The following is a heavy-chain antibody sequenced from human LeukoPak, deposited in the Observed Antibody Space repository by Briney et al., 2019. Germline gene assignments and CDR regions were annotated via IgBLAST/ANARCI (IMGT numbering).Heavy chain of an antibody. J-gene: IGHJ6*02. CDR3: ARWGFWSGYSYGMDV. D-gene: IGHD3-3*01. Sequence: GGSLRLSCAASGFTFSSYDMHWVRQATGKGLEWVSAIGTAGDTYYPGSVKGRFTISRENAKNSLYLQMNSLRAGDTAVYYCARWGFWSGYSYGMDVWGQGTTVTVSS. CDR2: IGTAGDT. V-gene: IGHV3-13*01. CDR1: GFTFSSYD.